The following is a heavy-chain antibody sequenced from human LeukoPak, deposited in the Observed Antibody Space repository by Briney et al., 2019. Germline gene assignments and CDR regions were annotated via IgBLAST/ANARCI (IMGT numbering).Heavy chain of an antibody. J-gene: IGHJ4*02. Sequence: ASVKVSCKTSGDTFSNFVISWVRQAPGKGLEWMGGFDPEDGETIYAQKFQGRVTMTEDTSTDTAYMELSSLRSEDTAVYYCATAAKWLLDYWGQGTLVTVSS. V-gene: IGHV1-24*01. D-gene: IGHD5-12*01. CDR3: ATAAKWLLDY. CDR2: FDPEDGET. CDR1: GDTFSNFV.